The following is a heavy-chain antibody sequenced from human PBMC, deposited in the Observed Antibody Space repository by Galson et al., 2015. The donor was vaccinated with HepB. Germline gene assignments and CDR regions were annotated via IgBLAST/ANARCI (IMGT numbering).Heavy chain of an antibody. CDR1: GDSISNSNYY. Sequence: SETLSLTCTVSGDSISNSNYYWAWIRQPPGKGLEWIATIYHRGNTYYNPSLQHRVTISIDTSRNEFYLKVNSVTAADTALYYCARDRYSHNLDAEYWGQGTLVTVSS. D-gene: IGHD3/OR15-3a*01. J-gene: IGHJ4*02. CDR3: ARDRYSHNLDAEY. V-gene: IGHV4-39*02. CDR2: IYHRGNT.